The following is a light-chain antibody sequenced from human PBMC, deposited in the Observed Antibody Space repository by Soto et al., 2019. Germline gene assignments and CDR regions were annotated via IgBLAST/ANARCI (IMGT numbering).Light chain of an antibody. CDR3: QQYDNLPLT. V-gene: IGKV1-33*01. J-gene: IGKJ5*01. CDR2: DAS. CDR1: QVIGND. Sequence: IQITEPPSSLSASVLDRVSFFCRARQVIGNDIAWYQQKQGXXPXLXXYDASNLEKGGPSRFSGSGSATDFTCTISSRQPEDIATYYGQQYDNLPLTFGQGTRLEIK.